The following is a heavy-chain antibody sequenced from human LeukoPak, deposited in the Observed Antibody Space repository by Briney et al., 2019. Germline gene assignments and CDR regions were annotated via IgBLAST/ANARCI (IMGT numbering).Heavy chain of an antibody. CDR3: ARHIAASRYCTSTTCYSADH. J-gene: IGHJ4*02. Sequence: SETLSLTCNVSSDSMSTSSYYSGWIRQPPGKWLEWVGSIYYSGSTYYNPSLKSRVTMSVDTSKNQFSLKVSSVTAADTAVYYCARHIAASRYCTSTTCYSADHWSQGTLVTVSS. CDR1: SDSMSTSSYY. D-gene: IGHD2-2*01. CDR2: IYYSGST. V-gene: IGHV4-39*01.